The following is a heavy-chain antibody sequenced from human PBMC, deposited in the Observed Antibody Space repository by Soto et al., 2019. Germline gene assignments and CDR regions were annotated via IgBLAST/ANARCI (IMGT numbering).Heavy chain of an antibody. D-gene: IGHD4-17*01. Sequence: SVKVSCKASGCTFSSYAISCVRQAPGQGLEWMGGIIPIFGTANYAQKFQGRVTITADESTSTAYMELSSLRSEDTAVYYCARVVGNDYGDYLPEGPYYYGMDVWGQGTTVTVSS. CDR3: ARVVGNDYGDYLPEGPYYYGMDV. CDR2: IIPIFGTA. CDR1: GCTFSSYA. V-gene: IGHV1-69*13. J-gene: IGHJ6*02.